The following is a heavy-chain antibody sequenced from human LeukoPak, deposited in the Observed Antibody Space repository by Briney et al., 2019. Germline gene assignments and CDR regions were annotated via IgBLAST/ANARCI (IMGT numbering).Heavy chain of an antibody. CDR1: GFTVSSNY. Sequence: GGSLRLSCAASGFTVSSNYMSWVRQAPGKGLEWVSVIYSGGSTYYADSVKGRFTISRDNSKNTLCLQMNSLRAEDTAVYYCARVGGPYYYYMDVWGKGTTVTVSS. J-gene: IGHJ6*03. V-gene: IGHV3-66*02. CDR3: ARVGGPYYYYMDV. CDR2: IYSGGST.